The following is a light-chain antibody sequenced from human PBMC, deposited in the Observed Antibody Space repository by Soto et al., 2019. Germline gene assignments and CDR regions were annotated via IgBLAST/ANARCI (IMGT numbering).Light chain of an antibody. Sequence: QSVLTQPASVSGSPGQSITISCTGTSSDVGGYNLVSWYQHHPDKAPKVMIYDVDNRPSGVSGRFSGSKSGNTASLTISGLQAEDEADYYCSSYTSTNTHVVFGGGTKVTVL. CDR1: SSDVGGYNL. J-gene: IGLJ2*01. V-gene: IGLV2-14*03. CDR2: DVD. CDR3: SSYTSTNTHVV.